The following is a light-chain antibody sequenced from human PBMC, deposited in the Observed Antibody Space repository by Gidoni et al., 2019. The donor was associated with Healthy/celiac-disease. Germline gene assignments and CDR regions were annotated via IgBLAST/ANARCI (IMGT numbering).Light chain of an antibody. Sequence: GDTVTITCRASQSISSYLNWYQQKPGKAPKLLIYAASSLQSGVPSRFSGSGSGTDFTLTISRLQPEDFATYYCQQSYSTPGTFGQGTKVEIK. J-gene: IGKJ1*01. CDR1: QSISSY. CDR2: AAS. CDR3: QQSYSTPGT. V-gene: IGKV1-39*01.